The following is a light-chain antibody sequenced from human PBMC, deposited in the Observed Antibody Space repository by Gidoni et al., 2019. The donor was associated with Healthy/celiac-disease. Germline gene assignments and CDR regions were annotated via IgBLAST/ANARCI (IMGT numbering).Light chain of an antibody. CDR1: KLGDKY. J-gene: IGLJ2*01. V-gene: IGLV3-1*01. Sequence: SYELTQPPSVYVSPGQTASLTCSGDKLGDKYACWYQQKPGQSPVLVIYQDSKRPSGIPERFSGSNSGNTATLTISGTQAMDEADYYCQAWDSSTVVFGGGTKLTVL. CDR2: QDS. CDR3: QAWDSSTVV.